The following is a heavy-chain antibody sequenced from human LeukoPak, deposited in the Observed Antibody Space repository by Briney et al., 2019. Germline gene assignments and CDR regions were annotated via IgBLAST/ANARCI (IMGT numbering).Heavy chain of an antibody. J-gene: IGHJ4*02. CDR2: IDTSGST. CDR3: AREGSSWYRALDY. V-gene: IGHV4-4*07. Sequence: SETLSLTCSVSGGSISSYYWSWIRHPAGKGLEWIGRIDTSGSTNHNPSLKSRVTMSLDTSKKQFSLKLSSVTAADTAVYYCAREGSSWYRALDYWGQGTLVTVSS. CDR1: GGSISSYY. D-gene: IGHD6-13*01.